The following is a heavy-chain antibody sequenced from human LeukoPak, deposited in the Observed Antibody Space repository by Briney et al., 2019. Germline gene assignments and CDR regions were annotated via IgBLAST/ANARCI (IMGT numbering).Heavy chain of an antibody. CDR1: EFTFSSYS. V-gene: IGHV3-48*01. CDR2: ISSLSGTI. D-gene: IGHD3-16*01. J-gene: IGHJ4*02. Sequence: GGSLRLSCAASEFTFSSYSMNWVRQAPGKGLEWVSYISSLSGTINYADSVKGRFIISRDNAKNSMFLQMNSLRAEDTAVYYCVRDQGGAVSYWGQGTLVTVPS. CDR3: VRDQGGAVSY.